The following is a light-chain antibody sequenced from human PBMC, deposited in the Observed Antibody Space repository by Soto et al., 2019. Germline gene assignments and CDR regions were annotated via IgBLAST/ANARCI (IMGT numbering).Light chain of an antibody. Sequence: AIQLTQSPSSLSASVGDRVTITCRASQAIRSALGWYQQKPGKVPKLLIYAASTLQSGVPSRFSGSGFGTDFTLTISRLQPEDFATYYCLLDFGYFWGFGQGTKVDIK. CDR3: LLDFGYFWG. J-gene: IGKJ1*01. V-gene: IGKV1-6*01. CDR2: AAS. CDR1: QAIRSA.